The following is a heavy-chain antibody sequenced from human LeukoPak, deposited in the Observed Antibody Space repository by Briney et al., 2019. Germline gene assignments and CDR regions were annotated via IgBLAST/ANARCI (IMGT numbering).Heavy chain of an antibody. D-gene: IGHD6-13*01. Sequence: SETLSLTCTVSGGSISSSSYCWGWIRQPPGKGLEWIGSIYYSGSTYYNPSLKSRVTISVDTSKNQFSLKLSSVTAADTAVYYCARATYSSSWSYYYYYYMDVWGKGTTVTVSS. CDR1: GGSISSSSYC. V-gene: IGHV4-39*07. CDR2: IYYSGST. CDR3: ARATYSSSWSYYYYYYMDV. J-gene: IGHJ6*03.